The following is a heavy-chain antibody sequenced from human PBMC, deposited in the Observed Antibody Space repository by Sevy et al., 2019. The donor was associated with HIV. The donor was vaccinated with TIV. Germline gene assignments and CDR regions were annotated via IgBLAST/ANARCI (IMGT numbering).Heavy chain of an antibody. CDR1: GFTFITYA. Sequence: GGSLRLSCAASGFTFITYAMNWVRQAPGKGLEWVSSISRSGRSTYSADSVEGRFTISRDNFKNTLYLQLSSLRVDDTAVYYCAKGYCDGGSCPRDYYYYSMDVWGQGTTVTVSS. CDR2: ISRSGRST. D-gene: IGHD2-15*01. CDR3: AKGYCDGGSCPRDYYYYSMDV. V-gene: IGHV3-23*01. J-gene: IGHJ6*02.